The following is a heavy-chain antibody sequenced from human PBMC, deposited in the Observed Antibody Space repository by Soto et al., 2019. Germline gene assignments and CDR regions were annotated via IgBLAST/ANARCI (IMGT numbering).Heavy chain of an antibody. D-gene: IGHD2-2*01. CDR1: GYTFTGYY. CDR3: ARAQVPAASGSFGEGHSGDWFDP. J-gene: IGHJ5*02. V-gene: IGHV1-2*04. CDR2: INPNSGGT. Sequence: RASVKVSCKASGYTFTGYYMHWVRQAPGQGLEWMGWINPNSGGTNYAQKFQGWVTMTRDTSISTAYMELSRLRSDDTAVYYCARAQVPAASGSFGEGHSGDWFDPWGQGTLVTVSS.